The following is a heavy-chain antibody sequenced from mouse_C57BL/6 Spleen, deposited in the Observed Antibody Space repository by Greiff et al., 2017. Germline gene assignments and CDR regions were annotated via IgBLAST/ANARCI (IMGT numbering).Heavy chain of an antibody. J-gene: IGHJ3*01. CDR1: GYTFTSYW. Sequence: QVQLKQPGAELVRPGSSVKLSCKASGYTFTSYWMDWVKQRPGQGLEWIGNIYPSDSETHYNQKFKDKATLTVDKSSSTAYMQLSSLTSEDSAVYCCARRGDGNPFAYWGQGTLVTVST. CDR3: ARRGDGNPFAY. CDR2: IYPSDSET. V-gene: IGHV1-61*01. D-gene: IGHD2-1*01.